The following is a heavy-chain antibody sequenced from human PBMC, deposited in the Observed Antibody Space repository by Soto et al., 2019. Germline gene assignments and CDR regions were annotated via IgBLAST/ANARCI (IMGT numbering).Heavy chain of an antibody. Sequence: SVKVSCKASGGAFNNYTINWMRQAPGQGLEWMGGIIPIFGKEHYAQKFQGRVTISADESTYTAYMELSSLTAEDTAVYYCAKPRAPYYAMDVWGQGTTVTVSS. CDR1: GGAFNNYT. CDR3: AKPRAPYYAMDV. CDR2: IIPIFGKE. J-gene: IGHJ6*02. V-gene: IGHV1-69*13.